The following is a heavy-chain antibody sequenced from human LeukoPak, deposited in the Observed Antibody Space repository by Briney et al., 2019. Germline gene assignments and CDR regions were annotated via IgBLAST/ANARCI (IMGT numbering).Heavy chain of an antibody. CDR3: ARRGGSSWSH. J-gene: IGHJ4*02. Sequence: GGSLRLSCAASGFTFSSYEMNWVRQAPGKGLEWLSYISSVSSDIYYADSVKGRFTISRDNAKNSLYLQMNSLRAEDTAVYYCARRGGSSWSHWGQGTLVTVSS. CDR2: ISSVSSDI. D-gene: IGHD6-13*01. V-gene: IGHV3-48*03. CDR1: GFTFSSYE.